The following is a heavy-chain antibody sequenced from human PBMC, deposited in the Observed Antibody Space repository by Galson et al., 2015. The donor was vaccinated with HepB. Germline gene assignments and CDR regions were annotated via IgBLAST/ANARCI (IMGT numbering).Heavy chain of an antibody. CDR1: GGSISSSSYY. J-gene: IGHJ3*02. CDR3: ARLYMEGAFDI. D-gene: IGHD1-1*01. Sequence: LSLTCTVSGGSISSSSYYWGWIRQPPGKGLEWIGSIYYSGSTYYNPSLKSRVTISVDTSKNQFSLKLSSVTAADTAVYYCARLYMEGAFDIWGQGTMVTVSS. V-gene: IGHV4-39*01. CDR2: IYYSGST.